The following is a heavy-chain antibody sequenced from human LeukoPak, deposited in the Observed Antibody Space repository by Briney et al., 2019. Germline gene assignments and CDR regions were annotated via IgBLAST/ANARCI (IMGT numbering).Heavy chain of an antibody. V-gene: IGHV3-11*01. CDR1: GFTFSDYY. CDR3: ARDRLRIFGVVTYMFDY. Sequence: GGSLRLSCAASGFTFSDYYMSWIRQDPGKGLEWVSYISSSGSTIYYAGSVKGRFTISRDNAKNSLYLQMNSLRAEDTAVYCCARDRLRIFGVVTYMFDYWGQGTLVTVSS. D-gene: IGHD3-3*01. J-gene: IGHJ4*02. CDR2: ISSSGSTI.